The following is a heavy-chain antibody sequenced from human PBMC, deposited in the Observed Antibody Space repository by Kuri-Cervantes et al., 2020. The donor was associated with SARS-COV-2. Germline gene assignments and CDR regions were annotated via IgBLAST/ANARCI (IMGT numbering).Heavy chain of an antibody. CDR3: ARPQGYCSGGSCPDAFDI. V-gene: IGHV3-30-3*01. CDR1: GFTFSSYA. CDR2: ISYDGSNK. D-gene: IGHD2-15*01. Sequence: GESLKISCAASGFTFSSYAMHWVRQAPGKGLEWVAVISYDGSNKYYADSVKGRFTISRDNFKNMLYLQMNSLRAEDTAVYYCARPQGYCSGGSCPDAFDIWGQGTMVTVSS. J-gene: IGHJ3*02.